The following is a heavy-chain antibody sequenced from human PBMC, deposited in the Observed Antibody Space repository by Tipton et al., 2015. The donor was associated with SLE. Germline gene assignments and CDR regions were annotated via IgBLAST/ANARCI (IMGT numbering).Heavy chain of an antibody. J-gene: IGHJ6*02. D-gene: IGHD2-2*02. CDR3: ARAPNVVVPAAISLGILDV. V-gene: IGHV4-59*01. CDR1: GGSISSYY. Sequence: GLVKPTETLSLTCTVSGGSISSYYWSWIRQPPGKGLEWIGYIYYSGSTNYNPSLKSRVTISVDTSKNQFSLKLSSVTAADTAVYYCARAPNVVVPAAISLGILDVWGQGTTVTVSS. CDR2: IYYSGST.